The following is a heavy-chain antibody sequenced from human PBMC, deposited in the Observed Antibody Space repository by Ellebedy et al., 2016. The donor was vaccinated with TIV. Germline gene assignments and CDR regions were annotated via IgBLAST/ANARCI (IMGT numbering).Heavy chain of an antibody. CDR2: INPSGGST. CDR3: ARVAITTPGTDY. Sequence: AASVKVSCKASGYTFSSYHMYWARQAPGQGLEWMGIINPSGGSTEYAPKFQGRLTMTRDTSTSTVYMELRSLRSDDTAVYYCARVAITTPGTDYWGQGTLVTVSS. V-gene: IGHV1-46*01. J-gene: IGHJ4*02. D-gene: IGHD6-13*01. CDR1: GYTFSSYH.